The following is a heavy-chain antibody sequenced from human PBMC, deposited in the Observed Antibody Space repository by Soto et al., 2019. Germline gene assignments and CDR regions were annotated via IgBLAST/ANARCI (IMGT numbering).Heavy chain of an antibody. CDR2: ISYDGSNK. V-gene: IGHV3-30*18. Sequence: QVQLVESGGGVVQPGRSLRLSCAASGFTFSSYGMHWVRQAPGKGLEWVAVISYDGSNKYYADSVKGRFTISRDNSKNTLYLQMNSLRAEDTAVYYCAKGSSGEGYWGQGTLVTVSS. J-gene: IGHJ4*02. D-gene: IGHD6-19*01. CDR1: GFTFSSYG. CDR3: AKGSSGEGY.